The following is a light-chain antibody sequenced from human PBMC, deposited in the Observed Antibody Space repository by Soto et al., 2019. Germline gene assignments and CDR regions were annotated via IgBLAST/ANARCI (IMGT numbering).Light chain of an antibody. V-gene: IGLV7-43*01. CDR2: STS. CDR1: TGAVTRSYC. CDR3: LLYYGGAYV. J-gene: IGLJ1*01. Sequence: QAVVTQEPSLTVSPGGTVTLTCASNTGAVTRSYCPNWFQQKPGQAPRPLIYSTSKKPSWTPARFSGSFLGDKAALTLSGVQPEDEAEYYCLLYYGGAYVFGTGTKVTVL.